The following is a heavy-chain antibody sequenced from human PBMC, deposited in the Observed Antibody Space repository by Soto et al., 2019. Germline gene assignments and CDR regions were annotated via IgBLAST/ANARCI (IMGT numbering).Heavy chain of an antibody. CDR3: ARDGHSSSSWDYYGMDV. D-gene: IGHD6-6*01. Sequence: GASVKVSCKASGYTSTYRYLHWVRQAPGQALEWMGWITPFNGNTNYAQKFQDRVTITRDRSMSTAYMELSSLRAEDTAVYYCARDGHSSSSWDYYGMDVWGQGTTVTVSS. CDR2: ITPFNGNT. J-gene: IGHJ6*02. V-gene: IGHV1-45*02. CDR1: GYTSTYRY.